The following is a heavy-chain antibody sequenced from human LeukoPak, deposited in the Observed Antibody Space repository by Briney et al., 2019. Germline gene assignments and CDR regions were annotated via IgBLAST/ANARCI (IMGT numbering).Heavy chain of an antibody. Sequence: GGSLRLSCGGSGFTFSHYWMQWVRQTPGKWLEWVANINQDGSAKYYVDSVKGRFTISRDNAKNSLYLQMNSLRVEDTAVYYCAKSGYNRFDYWGQGTLVTVSS. J-gene: IGHJ4*02. V-gene: IGHV3-7*01. CDR2: INQDGSAK. D-gene: IGHD5-24*01. CDR1: GFTFSHYW. CDR3: AKSGYNRFDY.